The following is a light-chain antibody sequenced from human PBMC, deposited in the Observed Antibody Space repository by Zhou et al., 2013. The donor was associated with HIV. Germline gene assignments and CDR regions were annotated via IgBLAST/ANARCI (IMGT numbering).Light chain of an antibody. V-gene: IGKV1-39*01. J-gene: IGKJ1*01. Sequence: DIQMTQSPSSLSASVGDRVTITCRASQTISTYLNWYQQKPGKAPKLLISAASSLQSGVPSRFSGSGSGTDFTLTISSLQPEDFAVYYCQQSNTIPWTFGQGTKVEIK. CDR1: QTISTY. CDR2: AAS. CDR3: QQSNTIPWT.